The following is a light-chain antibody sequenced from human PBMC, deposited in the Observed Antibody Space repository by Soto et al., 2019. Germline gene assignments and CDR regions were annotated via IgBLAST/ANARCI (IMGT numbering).Light chain of an antibody. CDR1: NSNIASNT. Sequence: QSALTQPPSASETPGQTVSISCSGSNSNIASNTVNWYQHLPGTAPKLLIYYNNQRPSGVPDRFSGSKSGTSASLAISGLQSKDESDYYCAAWDDTLKRYVFGTGTKVTVL. V-gene: IGLV1-44*01. CDR3: AAWDDTLKRYV. CDR2: YNN. J-gene: IGLJ1*01.